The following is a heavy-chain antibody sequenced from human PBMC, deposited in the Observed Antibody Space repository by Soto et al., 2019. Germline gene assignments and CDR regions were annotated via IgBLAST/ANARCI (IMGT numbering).Heavy chain of an antibody. CDR3: AAELGFGKLSVV. J-gene: IGHJ6*02. Sequence: QVQVVQSGXEVRRPGSSVKVSCKASGDTFXNCVXXWVRQAPGQGLEWMGGIIPLFGTTDFAQRFQGRLTITTDESTTTAYMELSRLRSEDTATYYCAAELGFGKLSVVWGQGTTVIVSS. CDR2: IIPLFGTT. CDR1: GDTFXNCV. D-gene: IGHD3-10*01. V-gene: IGHV1-69*01.